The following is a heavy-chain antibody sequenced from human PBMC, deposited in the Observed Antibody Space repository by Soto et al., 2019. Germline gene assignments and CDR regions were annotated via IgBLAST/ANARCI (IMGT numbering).Heavy chain of an antibody. CDR2: INAGNGNT. CDR3: ARGPILYYNWFDP. J-gene: IGHJ5*02. V-gene: IGHV1-3*01. CDR1: AYTFTSYS. Sequence: ASVKGSCNASAYTFTSYSMHWVRQAPGQRLEWMGWINAGNGNTKYSQKFQGRVTITRDTSASTAYMELSSLRSEDTAVYYCARGPILYYNWFDPWGQGTLVTVSS. D-gene: IGHD2-15*01.